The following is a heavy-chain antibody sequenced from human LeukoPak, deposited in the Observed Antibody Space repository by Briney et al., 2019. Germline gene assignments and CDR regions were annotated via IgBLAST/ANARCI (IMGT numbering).Heavy chain of an antibody. J-gene: IGHJ6*03. Sequence: SETLSLTCTVSGGSISSYYWSWIRQPPGKGLEWIGYIYYSGSTNSNPSLKSRVTISVDTSKNQFSLKLSSVTAADTAVYYCAREGYGSGSYYYYYYYMDVWGKGTTVTVSS. D-gene: IGHD3-10*01. CDR2: IYYSGST. CDR3: AREGYGSGSYYYYYYYMDV. CDR1: GGSISSYY. V-gene: IGHV4-59*01.